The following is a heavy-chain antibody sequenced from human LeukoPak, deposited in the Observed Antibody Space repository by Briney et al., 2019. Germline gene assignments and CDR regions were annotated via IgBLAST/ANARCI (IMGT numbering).Heavy chain of an antibody. D-gene: IGHD3-10*01. V-gene: IGHV3-7*01. Sequence: GGSLRLPCVASGFIFSNYWMSWVRQVPGKGLEWVANMKQDGREKYLVDSVKGRFTISRDNAKNSLYLQMNSLRAEDTAVYYCARDQYYYGSGSYLDYWGQGTLVTVSS. CDR3: ARDQYYYGSGSYLDY. J-gene: IGHJ4*02. CDR2: MKQDGREK. CDR1: GFIFSNYW.